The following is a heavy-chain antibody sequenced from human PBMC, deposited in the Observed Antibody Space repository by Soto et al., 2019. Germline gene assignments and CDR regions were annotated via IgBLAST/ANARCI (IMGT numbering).Heavy chain of an antibody. V-gene: IGHV3-48*01. CDR1: GFTFSSYS. CDR2: ISSSSSTI. J-gene: IGHJ4*02. CDR3: APWSGLLYRGG. Sequence: GGSLRLSCAASGFTFSSYSMNWVRQAPGKGLEWVSYISSSSSTIYYADSVKGRFTISRDNAKNSLYLQMNSLRAEDTAVYYCAPWSGLLYRGGWGQGTLVTVSS. D-gene: IGHD3-3*01.